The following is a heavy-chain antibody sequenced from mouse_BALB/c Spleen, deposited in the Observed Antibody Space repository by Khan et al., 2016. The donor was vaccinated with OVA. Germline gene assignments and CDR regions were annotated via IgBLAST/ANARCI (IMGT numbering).Heavy chain of an antibody. J-gene: IGHJ2*01. CDR2: INTYTREP. CDR1: GYTFTNYV. CDR3: ARFHGGY. Sequence: QIQLVQCGPELKKPGETVKISCKASGYTFTNYVMNWVKQSPGKGLKWMGWINTYTREPTYADDFKGRLAFSLETSASTAYLQINSLKNEDTATYFCARFHGGYWGQGTTLTVSS. V-gene: IGHV9-3-1*01.